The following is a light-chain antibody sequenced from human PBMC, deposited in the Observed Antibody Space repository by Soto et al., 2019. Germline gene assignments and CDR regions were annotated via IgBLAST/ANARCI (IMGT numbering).Light chain of an antibody. CDR1: TTDVRLYKY. Sequence: QSALTQPASVSGSPGQSIAISCTGTTTDVRLYKYVAWYQQFPGKTPKILIYGVSNRPSGVSSRFSGSKSGNTASLTISGLQAEDEADYYCISYTGSSTSYVFGSGTKLTVL. CDR3: ISYTGSSTSYV. J-gene: IGLJ1*01. V-gene: IGLV2-14*01. CDR2: GVS.